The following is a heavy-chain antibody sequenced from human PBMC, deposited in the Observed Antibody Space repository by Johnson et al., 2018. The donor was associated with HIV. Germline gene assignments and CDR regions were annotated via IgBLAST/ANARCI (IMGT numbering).Heavy chain of an antibody. CDR3: ARVLGSSRRGAFDI. J-gene: IGHJ3*02. D-gene: IGHD6-6*01. CDR2: ISYDGSNK. CDR1: RFTLSSYA. Sequence: VQLVESGGGVVQPGRSLRLSCAASRFTLSSYAMHWVRQAPGKGLEWVAVISYDGSNKYYADSVKGRFTISRDNSKNTLYLQMNSLRAEDTAVYYCARVLGSSRRGAFDIWGQGTMVTVSS. V-gene: IGHV3-30*04.